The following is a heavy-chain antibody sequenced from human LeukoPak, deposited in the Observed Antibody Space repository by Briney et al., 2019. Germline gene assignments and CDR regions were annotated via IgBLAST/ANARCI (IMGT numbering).Heavy chain of an antibody. V-gene: IGHV4-4*07. CDR2: IYTTGNT. CDR1: GGSISSYY. J-gene: IGHJ4*02. Sequence: KPSETLSLTCSVSGGSISSYYWSWIRQPAGKGREWIGRIYTTGNTGYNPSLKSRVTMSVDTSKNQFSLNLSSVTAADTAVYYCARDARGWSGFDYWGQGTLVTVSS. CDR3: ARDARGWSGFDY. D-gene: IGHD3-3*01.